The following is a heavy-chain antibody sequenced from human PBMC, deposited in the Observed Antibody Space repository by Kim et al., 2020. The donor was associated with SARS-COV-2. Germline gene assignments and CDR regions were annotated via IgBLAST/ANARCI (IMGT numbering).Heavy chain of an antibody. V-gene: IGHV3-48*04. J-gene: IGHJ2*01. Sequence: GGSLRLSCAASGFTFSSYSMNWVRQAPGKGLEWVSYISSSSRTIYYADSVKGRFTISRDNAKNSLYLQMNSLRAEDTAVYYCARGITDWYLDLWGRGPLVPVPS. CDR3: ARGITDWYLDL. CDR2: ISSSSRTI. CDR1: GFTFSSYS.